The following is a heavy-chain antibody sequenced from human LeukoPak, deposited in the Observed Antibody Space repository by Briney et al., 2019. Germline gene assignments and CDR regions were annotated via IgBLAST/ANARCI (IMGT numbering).Heavy chain of an antibody. V-gene: IGHV3-30*18. Sequence: PGRSLRLSCAASGFTFSSYGMHWVRQAPGKELEWVAVISYDGSNKYYADSVKGRFTISRDNSKNTLYLQMNSLRAEDTAVYYRAKNRVGASLFYYYGMDVWGQGTTVTVSS. J-gene: IGHJ6*02. CDR1: GFTFSSYG. CDR3: AKNRVGASLFYYYGMDV. CDR2: ISYDGSNK. D-gene: IGHD1-26*01.